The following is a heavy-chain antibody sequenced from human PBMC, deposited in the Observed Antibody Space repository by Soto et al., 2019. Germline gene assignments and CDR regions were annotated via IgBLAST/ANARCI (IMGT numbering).Heavy chain of an antibody. J-gene: IGHJ6*02. Sequence: QDQLVQSGAEVKKPGSSVKVSCKASGGTFKNYAITWVRQAPGQGLECMGGIIPSLNIPNYAQKFQGRLTXTXXESTSTAHMELSSLRSEDTAVYYCARVEAGAYYQDYYGVGVWGQGTTVTVSS. D-gene: IGHD3-22*01. CDR3: ARVEAGAYYQDYYGVGV. CDR2: IIPSLNIP. V-gene: IGHV1-69*04. CDR1: GGTFKNYA.